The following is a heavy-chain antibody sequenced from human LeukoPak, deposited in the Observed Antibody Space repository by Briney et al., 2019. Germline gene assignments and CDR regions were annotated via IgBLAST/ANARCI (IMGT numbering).Heavy chain of an antibody. J-gene: IGHJ4*02. CDR2: IFTGGST. V-gene: IGHV3-53*01. Sequence: GGSLRLSCAASALTVSSNFMRWFRQAPGKGLEWVSVIFTGGSTNYTDSVKGRFTIARDTSKNTLYLQMNSLRVEDTAAYYCARHSVGSLDCSGAGDLCTVSS. CDR1: ALTVSSNF. D-gene: IGHD2-15*01. CDR3: ARHSVGSLDC.